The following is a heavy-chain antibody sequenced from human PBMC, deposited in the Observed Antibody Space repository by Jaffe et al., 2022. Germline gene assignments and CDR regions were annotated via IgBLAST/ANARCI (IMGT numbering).Heavy chain of an antibody. J-gene: IGHJ4*02. Sequence: QVQLQESGPGLVKPSQTLSLTCTVSGGSISSGSYYWSWIRQPAGKGLEWIGRIYTSGSTNYNPSLKSRVTISVDTSKNQFSLKLSSVTAADTAVYYCAREGHDYVIDYWGQGTLVTVSS. CDR1: GGSISSGSYY. D-gene: IGHD4-17*01. CDR3: AREGHDYVIDY. CDR2: IYTSGST. V-gene: IGHV4-61*02.